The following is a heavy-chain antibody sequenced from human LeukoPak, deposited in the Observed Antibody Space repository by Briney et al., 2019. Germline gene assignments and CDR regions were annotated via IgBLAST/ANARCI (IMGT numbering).Heavy chain of an antibody. CDR3: AKDRGSTSFVGLDY. V-gene: IGHV3-30*02. J-gene: IGHJ4*02. CDR2: IRYDGSNK. CDR1: GFTFSSYG. D-gene: IGHD2-2*01. Sequence: GGSLRLSCAASGFTFSSYGMHWVRQAPGKGLEWVAFIRYDGSNKYYADSVKGRFTISRDNSKNTLYLQTNSLRAEDTAVYYCAKDRGSTSFVGLDYWGQGTLVTVSS.